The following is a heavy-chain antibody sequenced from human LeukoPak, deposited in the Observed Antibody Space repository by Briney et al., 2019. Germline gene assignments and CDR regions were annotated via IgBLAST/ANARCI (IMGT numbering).Heavy chain of an antibody. J-gene: IGHJ6*03. V-gene: IGHV3-53*01. CDR1: GFTVSSNY. CDR3: ARDAYSHGYGWGGGYYYYYMDV. Sequence: GGSLRLSCAASGFTVSSNYMSWVRQAPGRGLGWVSVVYSGGSTYYADSEKGRFTISRDNAKNSVLLQMNSLRDEDTAVYYCARDAYSHGYGWGGGYYYYYMDVWGKGTTVTVSS. D-gene: IGHD5-18*01. CDR2: VYSGGST.